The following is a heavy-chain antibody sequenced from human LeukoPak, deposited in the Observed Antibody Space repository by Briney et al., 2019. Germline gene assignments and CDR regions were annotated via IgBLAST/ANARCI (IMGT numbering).Heavy chain of an antibody. CDR1: GFTFDDYA. Sequence: GGSLRLSCAASGFTFDDYAMHWVRQAPGKGLEWAAVISYDGSNKYYADSVKGRFTISRDNSKNTLYLQMNSLRAEDTAVYYCARVGLGYYDSSGYYDYWGQGTLVTVSS. CDR3: ARVGLGYYDSSGYYDY. D-gene: IGHD3-22*01. CDR2: ISYDGSNK. J-gene: IGHJ4*02. V-gene: IGHV3-30-3*01.